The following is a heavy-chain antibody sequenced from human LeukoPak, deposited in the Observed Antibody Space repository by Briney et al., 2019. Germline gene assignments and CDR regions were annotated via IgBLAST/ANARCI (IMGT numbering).Heavy chain of an antibody. D-gene: IGHD2-15*01. CDR1: GGSISSNY. CDR3: AREDRYCSGGSCYS. CDR2: IYYSGST. Sequence: SETLSLTCNVSGGSISSNYWSWIRQPPGKGLEWIGYIYYSGSTNYNPSLKSRVTISVDTSKNQFSLKLSSVTAADTAVYYCAREDRYCSGGSCYSWGQGTLVTVSS. V-gene: IGHV4-59*12. J-gene: IGHJ4*02.